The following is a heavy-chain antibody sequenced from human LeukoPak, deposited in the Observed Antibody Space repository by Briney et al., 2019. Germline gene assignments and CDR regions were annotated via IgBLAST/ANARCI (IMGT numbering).Heavy chain of an antibody. V-gene: IGHV3-7*01. J-gene: IGHJ4*02. CDR1: GFTFSTYW. Sequence: GGSLRLSCAASGFTFSTYWMSWVRQAPGKGLEWVANIKQDGSEKYYLDSVKGRFTISRDSAKNSLYLQMNSLRAKDTAVYFCTREAAAGIDYWGQGTLVTVSS. D-gene: IGHD6-13*01. CDR3: TREAAAGIDY. CDR2: IKQDGSEK.